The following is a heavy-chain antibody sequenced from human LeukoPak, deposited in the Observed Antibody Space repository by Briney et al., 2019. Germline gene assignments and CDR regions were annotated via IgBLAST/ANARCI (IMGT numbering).Heavy chain of an antibody. CDR1: GGSISSYY. CDR3: ARVARAGALVGATGYFDY. D-gene: IGHD1-26*01. J-gene: IGHJ4*02. CDR2: IYYSGST. V-gene: IGHV4-59*01. Sequence: SETLSLTCTVSGGSISSYYWSWIRQPPGKGLEWIGYIYYSGSTNYNPSLKSRVTISVDTSKNQFSLKLSSVTAADTAVYYCARVARAGALVGATGYFDYWGQGTLVTVAS.